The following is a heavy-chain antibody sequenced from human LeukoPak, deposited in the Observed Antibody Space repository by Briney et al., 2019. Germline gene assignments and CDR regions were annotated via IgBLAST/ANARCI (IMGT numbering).Heavy chain of an antibody. CDR2: TYYGVVT. Sequence: SETLSLTCNVSGGSISGYYWTWIRQPPGKGLEWIGYTYYGVVTNYNPSLKSRLTISVDTSKSQFSLKLTSVTAADTAVYYCARAARYTDYLSSSGGLWEYNFDFWGQGTLVTVSS. CDR1: GGSISGYY. D-gene: IGHD3-9*01. CDR3: ARAARYTDYLSSSGGLWEYNFDF. J-gene: IGHJ4*02. V-gene: IGHV4-59*01.